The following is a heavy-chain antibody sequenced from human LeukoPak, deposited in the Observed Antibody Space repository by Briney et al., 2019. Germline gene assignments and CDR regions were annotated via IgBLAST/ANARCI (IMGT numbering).Heavy chain of an antibody. J-gene: IGHJ5*02. D-gene: IGHD2-15*01. CDR3: ARGADGVSSNSRGWFDP. CDR1: GFNFEIYS. CDR2: ISSSSNFI. Sequence: PGGSLRLSCEASGFNFEIYSMNWVRQAPGKGLEWVSSISSSSNFIYYADSVKGRFTISRDNARNSLYLQMNTLRAEDTAVYSCARGADGVSSNSRGWFDPWGQGTLVTVSS. V-gene: IGHV3-21*01.